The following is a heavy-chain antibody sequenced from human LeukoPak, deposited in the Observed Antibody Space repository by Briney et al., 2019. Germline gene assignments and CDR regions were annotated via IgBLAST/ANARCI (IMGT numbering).Heavy chain of an antibody. CDR2: INPNSGGI. CDR1: GNTFTGYY. V-gene: IGHV1-2*02. CDR3: ARDIYPSYYDSSGYYHFDY. Sequence: GASVKVSCKASGNTFTGYYMHWVRQAPGQGLEWMGWINPNSGGINYAQKLQGRVTMTTDTSTSTAYMELRSLRSDDTAVYYCARDIYPSYYDSSGYYHFDYWGQGTLVTVSS. D-gene: IGHD3-22*01. J-gene: IGHJ4*02.